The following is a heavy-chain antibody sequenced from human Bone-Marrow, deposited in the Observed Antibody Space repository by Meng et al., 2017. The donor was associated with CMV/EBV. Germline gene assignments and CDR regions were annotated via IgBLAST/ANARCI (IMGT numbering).Heavy chain of an antibody. V-gene: IGHV1-8*03. Sequence: ALVKVSCKASGYTFFSYDINWVRQATGQGLEWMGWMNPNSGNTGYAQKFQGRVTITSNTSISTAYMELSSLRSEDTAVYYCARGPQLLYGAFDIWRQGTMVTVSS. CDR2: MNPNSGNT. CDR3: ARGPQLLYGAFDI. CDR1: GYTFFSYD. J-gene: IGHJ3*02. D-gene: IGHD2-2*02.